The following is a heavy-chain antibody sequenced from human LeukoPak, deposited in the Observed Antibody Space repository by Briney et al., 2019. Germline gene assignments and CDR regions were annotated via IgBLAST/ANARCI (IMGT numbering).Heavy chain of an antibody. Sequence: ASVKVSCKASGYTFTSYGISWVRQAPGQGLEWMGWISAYNGNTNYAQKLQGRVTMTTDTSTSTAYMELRSLRSDDTAVYYCARDTEWYYYDSSGYYYMDVWGKGTTVTVSS. D-gene: IGHD3-22*01. J-gene: IGHJ6*03. CDR2: ISAYNGNT. CDR1: GYTFTSYG. CDR3: ARDTEWYYYDSSGYYYMDV. V-gene: IGHV1-18*01.